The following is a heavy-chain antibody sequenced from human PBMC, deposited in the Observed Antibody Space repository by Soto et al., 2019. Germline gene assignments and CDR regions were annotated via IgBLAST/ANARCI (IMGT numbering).Heavy chain of an antibody. CDR3: ARAVPGIAAAGLTGNWFDP. CDR1: GGSFSGYY. Sequence: PSETLSLTCAVYGGSFSGYYWSWIRQPPGKGLEWIGEINHSGSTNYNPSLKSRVTISVDTSKNQFSLKLSSVTAADTAVYYCARAVPGIAAAGLTGNWFDPWGQGTLVTVSS. J-gene: IGHJ5*02. V-gene: IGHV4-34*01. D-gene: IGHD6-13*01. CDR2: INHSGST.